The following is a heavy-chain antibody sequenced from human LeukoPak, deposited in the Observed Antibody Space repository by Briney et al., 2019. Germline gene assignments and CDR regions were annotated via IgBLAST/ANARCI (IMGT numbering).Heavy chain of an antibody. D-gene: IGHD6-13*01. J-gene: IGHJ5*02. CDR2: IYYSGST. V-gene: IGHV4-59*01. CDR1: GGSISSYY. Sequence: SETLSLTCTVSGGSISSYYWSWIRQPPGKGLEWIGYIYYSGSTNYNPSLKSRVTISVDTSKNQFSLKLSSVTAADTAVYYCASASSSWYQGFDPWGQGTLVTVSS. CDR3: ASASSSWYQGFDP.